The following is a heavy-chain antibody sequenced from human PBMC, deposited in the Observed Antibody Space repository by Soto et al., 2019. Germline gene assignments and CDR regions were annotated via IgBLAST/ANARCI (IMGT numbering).Heavy chain of an antibody. D-gene: IGHD3-22*01. V-gene: IGHV3-21*01. CDR2: ISSSSSYI. CDR1: GFTFSSYS. CDR3: ASNPRDSSGYWYYFDY. Sequence: EVQLVESGGGLVKPGGSLRLSCAASGFTFSSYSMKWVRQAPGKGLEWVSSISSSSSYIYYADSVKGRLTISRDKAKNSLYRPMISLRAEETGVYYCASNPRDSSGYWYYFDYWGQGTLVTVPS. J-gene: IGHJ4*02.